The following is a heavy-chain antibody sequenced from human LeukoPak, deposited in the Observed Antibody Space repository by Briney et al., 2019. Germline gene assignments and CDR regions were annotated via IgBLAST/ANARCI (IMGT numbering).Heavy chain of an antibody. J-gene: IGHJ5*02. CDR3: AKDVSWNWFDP. V-gene: IGHV3-23*01. Sequence: PGGSLRLSCAASGFXFSSYAISWVRQAPGKGLEWVSAISGSGGSTYYADSVKGRFTISRDNSKNTLYLQMNTLRAEDTAVYYCAKDVSWNWFDPWGQGTLVTVSS. CDR2: ISGSGGST. CDR1: GFXFSSYA.